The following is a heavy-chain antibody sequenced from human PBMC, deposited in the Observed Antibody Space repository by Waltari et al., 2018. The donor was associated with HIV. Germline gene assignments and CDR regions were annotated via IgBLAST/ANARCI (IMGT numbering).Heavy chain of an antibody. CDR1: GGSVSSVPYY. J-gene: IGHJ4*02. D-gene: IGHD2-2*01. Sequence: QVHLQESGPGLVKPSETLSLSCTVSGGSVSSVPYYWSWIRQSPGKGLECIGYIYTGSTNYNPSLKSRVNISADTSKNQFSLSLSSVTAADTAVYYCATWAGYCSSVSCFYYVDNWGQGTLVTVSS. V-gene: IGHV4-61*01. CDR2: IYTGST. CDR3: ATWAGYCSSVSCFYYVDN.